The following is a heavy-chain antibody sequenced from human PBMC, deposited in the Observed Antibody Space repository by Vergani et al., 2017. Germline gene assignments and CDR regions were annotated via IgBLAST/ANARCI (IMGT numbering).Heavy chain of an antibody. CDR1: GGSITSYY. D-gene: IGHD2-8*01. J-gene: IGHJ4*02. CDR3: ARGRRTSGFGTTYYEY. Sequence: QVQLQESGPGLVKPSETLALTCTVSGGSITSYYWSWIRQPPGKGLEWIGNSYYSGSTNYDPSLKSRGTISVDTAKNQFSLELSSMTTADTAGYYCARGRRTSGFGTTYYEYWGQGTLVTVSS. V-gene: IGHV4-59*01. CDR2: SYYSGST.